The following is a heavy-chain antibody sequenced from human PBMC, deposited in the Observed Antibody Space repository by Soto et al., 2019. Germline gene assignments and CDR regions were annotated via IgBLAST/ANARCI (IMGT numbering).Heavy chain of an antibody. CDR1: GFTFSSYW. V-gene: IGHV3-74*01. D-gene: IGHD4-4*01. CDR2: INSDGSST. J-gene: IGHJ6*03. Sequence: GGSLRLSCAASGFTFSSYWMHWVRQAPGKGLVWVSRINSDGSSTSYADSVKGRFTISRDNAKNTLYLQMNSLRAEDTAVYYCARRFSNYGQAYYYYYMDVWGKGTTVTVSS. CDR3: ARRFSNYGQAYYYYYMDV.